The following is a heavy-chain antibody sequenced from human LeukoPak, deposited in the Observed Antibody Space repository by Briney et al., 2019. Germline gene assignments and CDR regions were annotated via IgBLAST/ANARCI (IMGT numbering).Heavy chain of an antibody. V-gene: IGHV1-8*03. CDR3: AVYWNGFDY. CDR1: GYTFTSYA. D-gene: IGHD1-1*01. Sequence: GASVKVSCKASGYTFTSYAMNWVRQATGQGLEWMGWMNPNSGNTGYAQKFQGRVTITRNTSISTAYMELSSLRSEDTAVYYCAVYWNGFDYWGQGTLVTVSS. J-gene: IGHJ4*02. CDR2: MNPNSGNT.